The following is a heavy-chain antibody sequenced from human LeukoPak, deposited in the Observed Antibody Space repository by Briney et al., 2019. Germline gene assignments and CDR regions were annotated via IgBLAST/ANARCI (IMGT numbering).Heavy chain of an antibody. CDR1: GYTFTGYY. CDR2: INAKSGDT. Sequence: ASVKVSCKASGYTFTGYYMHWVRQAPGQGLEWMGCINAKSGDTKYAQKFQGRVTMIRDTSISTAYMELSRLRSDDAAVYYCARDWGYELSNWFDPWGQGTLVTVSS. V-gene: IGHV1-2*02. CDR3: ARDWGYELSNWFDP. J-gene: IGHJ5*02. D-gene: IGHD5-12*01.